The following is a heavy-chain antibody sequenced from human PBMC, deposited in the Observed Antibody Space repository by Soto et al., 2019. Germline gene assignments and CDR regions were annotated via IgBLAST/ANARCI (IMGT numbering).Heavy chain of an antibody. CDR2: IIPIFGTA. CDR1: GDSNSIYA. J-gene: IGHJ4*02. Sequence: PVKGYCKASGDSNSIYAISRVRHAPGQGLEWMGGIIPIFGTANYSQKFQGRVTITADESTSTAYMELSSLRSEDTAVYYCVRDEGDYYDSSGYYCAFWGQGTLVTVSS. D-gene: IGHD3-22*01. CDR3: VRDEGDYYDSSGYYCAF. V-gene: IGHV1-69*13.